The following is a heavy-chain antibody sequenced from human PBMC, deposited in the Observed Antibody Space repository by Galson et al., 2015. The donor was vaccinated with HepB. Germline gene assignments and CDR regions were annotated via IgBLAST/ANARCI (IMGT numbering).Heavy chain of an antibody. J-gene: IGHJ4*02. CDR2: ISWNSGSI. Sequence: SLRLSCAASGFTFDDYAMHWVRQAPGKGLEWVSGISWNSGSIGYADSVKGRFTISRDNAKNSLYLQMNSLRAEDTALYYCAKDESSGPFDFWGQGTLVTVSS. CDR1: GFTFDDYA. V-gene: IGHV3-9*01. D-gene: IGHD6-19*01. CDR3: AKDESSGPFDF.